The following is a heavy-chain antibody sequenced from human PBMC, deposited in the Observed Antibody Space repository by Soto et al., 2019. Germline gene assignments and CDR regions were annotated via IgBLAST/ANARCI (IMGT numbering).Heavy chain of an antibody. D-gene: IGHD6-19*01. CDR1: GVTFCRSR. Sequence: LSCAPSGVTFCRSRMPWVRKAQEKGLVWVSRINIDGGSTNYADSVKGRFTISRDNAKNTLYLQMDSLRAEDTAVYYCARGNIAVAVRGLFDYWGQGTLVTVSS. J-gene: IGHJ4*02. CDR3: ARGNIAVAVRGLFDY. CDR2: INIDGGST. V-gene: IGHV3-74*01.